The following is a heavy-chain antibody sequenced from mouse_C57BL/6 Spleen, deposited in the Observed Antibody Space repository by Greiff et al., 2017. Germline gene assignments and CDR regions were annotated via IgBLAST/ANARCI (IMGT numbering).Heavy chain of an antibody. J-gene: IGHJ4*01. V-gene: IGHV5-4*01. CDR3: AREGSSYAMDY. CDR2: ISDGGSYT. CDR1: GFTFSSYA. Sequence: EVKVVESGGGLVKPGGSLKLSCAASGFTFSSYAMSWVRQTPDTRLEWVATISDGGSYTYYPDNVKGRFTISRDNAKNNLYLQMSHLKSEDTAMYYCAREGSSYAMDYWGQGTSVTVSS. D-gene: IGHD1-1*01.